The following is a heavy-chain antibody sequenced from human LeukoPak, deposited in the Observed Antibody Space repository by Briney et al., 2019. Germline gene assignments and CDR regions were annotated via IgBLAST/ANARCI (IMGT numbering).Heavy chain of an antibody. Sequence: PGTLPLTCGVSGGSIDITNYRSWVRQAPGKGLEWIGEISHDGTRNYNPSLRSRAAMSFDRANNYFSLSLTAVTAADTALYYCTRESRPFCPFAFWGQGVMVTVSS. CDR2: ISHDGTR. J-gene: IGHJ4*02. CDR3: TRESRPFCPFAF. D-gene: IGHD2-2*01. CDR1: GGSIDITNY. V-gene: IGHV4-4*03.